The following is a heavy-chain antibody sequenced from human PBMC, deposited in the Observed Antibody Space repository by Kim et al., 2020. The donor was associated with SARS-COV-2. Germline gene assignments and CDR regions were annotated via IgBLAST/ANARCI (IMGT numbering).Heavy chain of an antibody. Sequence: ASVKVSCKAAGYSFTSYGISWVRQAPGQGLEWMGWITVYNGNTNYARKLQGRVSMTTDTSTSTAYMDLRSLTSDDTAVYYCVRVSPYYSSSWYGSHWGQGTQGTVSS. CDR1: GYSFTSYG. V-gene: IGHV1-18*04. D-gene: IGHD6-13*01. CDR2: ITVYNGNT. J-gene: IGHJ4*02. CDR3: VRVSPYYSSSWYGSH.